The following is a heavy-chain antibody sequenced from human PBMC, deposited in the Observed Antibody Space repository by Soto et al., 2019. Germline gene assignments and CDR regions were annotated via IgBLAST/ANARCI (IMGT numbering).Heavy chain of an antibody. D-gene: IGHD6-13*01. J-gene: IGHJ4*02. V-gene: IGHV3-23*01. Sequence: GGSLRLSCAASGFTFSSYAMSWVRQAPGKGLEWVSAISGSASSTYYADSVTGRFTISRDNSNNTLYLQMNSLRAEDTAIYYCAKALSGGRAAVALADYWGQGTLVTVSS. CDR2: ISGSASST. CDR1: GFTFSSYA. CDR3: AKALSGGRAAVALADY.